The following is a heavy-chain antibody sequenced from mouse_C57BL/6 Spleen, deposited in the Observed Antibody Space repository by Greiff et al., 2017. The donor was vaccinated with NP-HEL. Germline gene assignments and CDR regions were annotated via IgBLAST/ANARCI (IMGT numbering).Heavy chain of an antibody. V-gene: IGHV1-19*01. CDR1: GYTFTDYY. D-gene: IGHD4-1*02. CDR3: ARSPTGTEDY. CDR2: INPYNGGT. Sequence: EVQLVESGPVLVKPGASVKMSCKASGYTFTDYYMNWVKQSHGKSLEWIGVINPYNGGTSYNQKFKGKATLTVDKSSSTAYMELNSLTSEDSAVYYCARSPTGTEDYWGQGTTLTVSS. J-gene: IGHJ2*01.